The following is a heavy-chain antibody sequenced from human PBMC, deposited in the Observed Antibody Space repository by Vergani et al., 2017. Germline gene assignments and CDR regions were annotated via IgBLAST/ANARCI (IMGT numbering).Heavy chain of an antibody. V-gene: IGHV3-30*03. Sequence: QVQLVESGGGVVQPGRSLRLSCAASGFTFSSYGMHWVRQAPGKGLEWVAVISYDGSNKYYADSVRGRFTISRDNSKNTLYLQMNNLRAEDTAVCYCARDRGGISYASSGYSSHYAFDIWGQGTMVTVSS. CDR2: ISYDGSNK. CDR3: ARDRGGISYASSGYSSHYAFDI. D-gene: IGHD3-22*01. J-gene: IGHJ3*02. CDR1: GFTFSSYG.